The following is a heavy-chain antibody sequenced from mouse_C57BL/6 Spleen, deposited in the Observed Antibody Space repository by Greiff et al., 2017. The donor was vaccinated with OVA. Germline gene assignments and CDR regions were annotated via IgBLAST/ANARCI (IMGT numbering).Heavy chain of an antibody. CDR3: ARDYYGSSSLFAY. V-gene: IGHV3-6*01. J-gene: IGHJ3*01. CDR1: GYSITSGYY. D-gene: IGHD1-1*01. Sequence: EVKLVESGPGLVKPSQSLSLTCSVTGYSITSGYYWNWLRQFPGNKLEWMGYISYDGSNNYNPSLKNRISITRDTSKNQFFLKLNSVTTEDTATYYCARDYYGSSSLFAYWGQGTLVTVSA. CDR2: ISYDGSN.